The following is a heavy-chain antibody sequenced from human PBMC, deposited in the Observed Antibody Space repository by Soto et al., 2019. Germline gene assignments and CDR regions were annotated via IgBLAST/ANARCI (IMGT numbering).Heavy chain of an antibody. CDR2: ISSDGTTT. D-gene: IGHD2-15*01. CDR3: VRAKVVPRTRRYYLDY. Sequence: EVELVESGGGRVQPGGSLRLSCSGSGFIFGSFWLHWVRQVPGKGLLWVSRISSDGTTTDYADSVKGRFTVTRDNAENTLYLEMNSLRAEDSSVYYCVRAKVVPRTRRYYLDYWGQGTHVTGSS. V-gene: IGHV3-74*01. CDR1: GFIFGSFW. J-gene: IGHJ4*02.